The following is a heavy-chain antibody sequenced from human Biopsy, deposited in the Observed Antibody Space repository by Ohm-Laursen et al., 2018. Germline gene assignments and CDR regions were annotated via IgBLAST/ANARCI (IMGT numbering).Heavy chain of an antibody. J-gene: IGHJ4*01. D-gene: IGHD6-25*01. V-gene: IGHV3-9*01. CDR1: GFIFDNYG. CDR3: ARDRSGLTLTSLDF. Sequence: SLRLSCAASGFIFDNYGMHWVRQAPGKGLEWVSGINWNSGDIVYADSVKGRFTISRDNAKNSLSLQMNSLRAEDTALYYCARDRSGLTLTSLDFWGHGTLVTVSS. CDR2: INWNSGDI.